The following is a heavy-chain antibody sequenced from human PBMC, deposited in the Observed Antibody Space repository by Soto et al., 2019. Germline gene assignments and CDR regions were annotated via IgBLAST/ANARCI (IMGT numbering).Heavy chain of an antibody. D-gene: IGHD3-22*01. V-gene: IGHV4-39*01. J-gene: IGHJ3*02. CDR2: IYYSGST. CDR3: ARIYDSSGYYYPLRAFDI. Sequence: PSETLSLTCTVSGGSISSSSYYWGWIRQPPGKGLEWIGSIYYSGSTYYNPPLKSRVTISVDTSKNQFSLKLSSVTAADTAVYYCARIYDSSGYYYPLRAFDIWGQGTMVTVSS. CDR1: GGSISSSSYY.